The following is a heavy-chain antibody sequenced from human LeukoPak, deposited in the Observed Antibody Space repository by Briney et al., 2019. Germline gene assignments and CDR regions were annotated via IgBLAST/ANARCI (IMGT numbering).Heavy chain of an antibody. V-gene: IGHV1-8*01. CDR2: MNPNSGNT. CDR1: GYTFTSYD. CDR3: ARVHSSGWFYYYYGMDV. Sequence: GASVKVSCKASGYTFTSYDINWVRQATGQGLEWMGWMNPNSGNTGYAQKFQGRVTMTRNTSKSTAYMELSSLRSEDTAVYYCARVHSSGWFYYYYGMDVWGQGTTVTVSS. D-gene: IGHD6-19*01. J-gene: IGHJ6*02.